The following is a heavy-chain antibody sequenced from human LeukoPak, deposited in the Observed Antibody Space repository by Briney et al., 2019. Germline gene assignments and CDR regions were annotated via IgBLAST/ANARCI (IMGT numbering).Heavy chain of an antibody. J-gene: IGHJ2*01. V-gene: IGHV3-74*01. D-gene: IGHD1-14*01. CDR1: GFTFSNYW. Sequence: GGSLRLSCAASGFTFSNYWMYWVRQSPGKGLVWVSRINSDESSTSYADSVKGRFTISRDNTKNTLYLQMNSLRAEDTAVYYSARGDPERGDWYFDLWGRGTLVTVSS. CDR3: ARGDPERGDWYFDL. CDR2: INSDESST.